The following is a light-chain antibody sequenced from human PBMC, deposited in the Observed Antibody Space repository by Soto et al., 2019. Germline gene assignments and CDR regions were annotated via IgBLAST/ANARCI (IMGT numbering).Light chain of an antibody. J-gene: IGLJ2*01. CDR2: DVT. CDR3: SSYTSSSTLV. V-gene: IGLV2-14*01. CDR1: SSDIGDYDY. Sequence: QSVLTQPASVSGSPGQSITISCTGTSSDIGDYDYVSWYQQHPGKAPKLLIYDVTNRPSGVSNRFSGSKSGNTASLTIFGLQAEDEADYYCSSYTSSSTLVFGGGTKLNVL.